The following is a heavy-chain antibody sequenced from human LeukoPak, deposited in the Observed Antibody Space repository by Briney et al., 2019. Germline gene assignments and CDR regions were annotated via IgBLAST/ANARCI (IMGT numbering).Heavy chain of an antibody. CDR2: IKSKTDGGTT. Sequence: GGSLRLSCAASGLTFKNAWMRWVRQAPGKGLEWVGRIKSKTDGGTTDYAAPVKGRFTISRDDSKNTLYLQMNSLKTDDTALYYCTTDPRPPIAVAGPYYFDSWGQGTLVTVSS. V-gene: IGHV3-15*01. J-gene: IGHJ4*02. D-gene: IGHD6-19*01. CDR1: GLTFKNAW. CDR3: TTDPRPPIAVAGPYYFDS.